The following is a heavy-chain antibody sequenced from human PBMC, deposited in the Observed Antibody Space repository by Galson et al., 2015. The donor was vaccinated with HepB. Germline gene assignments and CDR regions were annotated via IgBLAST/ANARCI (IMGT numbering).Heavy chain of an antibody. V-gene: IGHV3-30*18. J-gene: IGHJ6*02. CDR1: RFTFTRYG. CDR2: ISNDGSVK. Sequence: SLRLSCAASRFTFTRYGMHWVRQAPGKGLEWLAFISNDGSVKHNANSGKGRLTIARDNSRNTLYLQMNSLRPEDTAVYYCAKDSIASPGAGWCMDAWGPGTTVIVSS. D-gene: IGHD6-19*01. CDR3: AKDSIASPGAGWCMDA.